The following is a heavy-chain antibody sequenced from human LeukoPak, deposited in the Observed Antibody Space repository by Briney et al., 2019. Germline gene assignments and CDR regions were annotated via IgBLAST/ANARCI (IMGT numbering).Heavy chain of an antibody. J-gene: IGHJ4*02. V-gene: IGHV4-30-4*08. CDR2: IYNSEFS. CDR1: GGSISSGDYY. CDR3: ARGCCTNGVCYTGPPDY. Sequence: SETLSLTCTVSGGSISSGDYYWSWIRQPPGKGLEWIGYIYNSEFSHYNPSLKSRLTLSLDTSKNQFSLRLNSVTAADTAVYFCARGCCTNGVCYTGPPDYWGQGTLVTVSS. D-gene: IGHD2-8*01.